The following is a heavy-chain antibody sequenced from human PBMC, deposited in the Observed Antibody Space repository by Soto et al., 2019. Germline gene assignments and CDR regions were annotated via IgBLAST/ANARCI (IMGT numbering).Heavy chain of an antibody. CDR1: GVSIYTNDYY. V-gene: IGHV4-39*07. Sequence: SETLSLTCTVSGVSIYTNDYYWGWIRQPPGRGLEWIGNIDYNGVTYYNRSLKSRFSISRDTSKNQCSLSVTSVTAADTAGYYCAREPRGTEVGGRIGPWGQGTLVTVSS. CDR2: IDYNGVT. D-gene: IGHD1-1*01. CDR3: AREPRGTEVGGRIGP. J-gene: IGHJ5*02.